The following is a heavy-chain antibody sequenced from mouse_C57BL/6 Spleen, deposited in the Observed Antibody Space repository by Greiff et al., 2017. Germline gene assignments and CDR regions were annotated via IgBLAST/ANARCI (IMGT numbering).Heavy chain of an antibody. J-gene: IGHJ3*01. CDR1: GYTFTDYY. D-gene: IGHD3-1*01. Sequence: VQLQQSGPVLVKPGASVKMSCKASGYTFTDYYMNWVKQSHGKSLEWIGVINPYNGGTSYNQKFKGKATLTVDKSSSTAYMELNSLTSEDSAVYYCARSPRDNRFAYWGQGTLVTVSA. CDR3: ARSPRDNRFAY. V-gene: IGHV1-19*01. CDR2: INPYNGGT.